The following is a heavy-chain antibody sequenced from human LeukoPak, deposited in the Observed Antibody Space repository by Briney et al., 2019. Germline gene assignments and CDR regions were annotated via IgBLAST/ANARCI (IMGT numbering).Heavy chain of an antibody. CDR3: AREDGYPVDAFDI. CDR1: GFTFSSYW. D-gene: IGHD5-24*01. Sequence: GGSLRLSCAASGFTFSSYWMHWVRQAPGKGLVWVSRIKGDGSITSYADSVKGRFTISRDNAWNTLYLQMNSLRAEDTAVYYCAREDGYPVDAFDIWGQGTMVTVSS. J-gene: IGHJ3*02. V-gene: IGHV3-74*01. CDR2: IKGDGSIT.